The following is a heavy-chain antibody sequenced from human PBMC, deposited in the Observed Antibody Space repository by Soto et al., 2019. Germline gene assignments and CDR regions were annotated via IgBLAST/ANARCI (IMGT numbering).Heavy chain of an antibody. V-gene: IGHV4-31*03. J-gene: IGHJ4*02. D-gene: IGHD5-12*01. CDR1: GGSISSGGYY. Sequence: SETLSLTCTVSGGSISSGGYYWSWIRQHPGKGLEWIGYIYYSGSTYYNPSLKSRVTISVDTSKNQFSLKLSSVTAADTAVYYCARDGYSGYGRFRYFDYWGQGTLVTVSS. CDR2: IYYSGST. CDR3: ARDGYSGYGRFRYFDY.